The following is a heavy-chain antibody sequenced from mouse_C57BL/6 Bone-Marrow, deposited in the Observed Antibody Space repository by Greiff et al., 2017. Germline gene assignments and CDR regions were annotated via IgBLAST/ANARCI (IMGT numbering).Heavy chain of an antibody. Sequence: VQLQQSGAELVRPGTSVKVSCKASGYAFTNYLIEWVKQRPGQGLEWIGVINPGSGGTNYNEKFKGKATLTADKSSSTAYMQLSSLTSEDSAVYCCAREGLLRLDYWGQGTTLTVSS. V-gene: IGHV1-54*01. CDR1: GYAFTNYL. CDR3: AREGLLRLDY. J-gene: IGHJ2*01. CDR2: INPGSGGT. D-gene: IGHD1-1*01.